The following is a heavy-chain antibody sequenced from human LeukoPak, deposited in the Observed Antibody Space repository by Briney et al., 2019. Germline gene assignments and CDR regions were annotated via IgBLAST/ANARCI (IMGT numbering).Heavy chain of an antibody. J-gene: IGHJ6*02. V-gene: IGHV1-8*01. CDR2: MNPNSGNT. CDR3: ARESGSGWSLYYYYGMDV. CDR1: GYTFTSYD. Sequence: ASVKVSCKASGYTFTSYDINWVRQATGQGLEWMGWMNPNSGNTGYAQKFQGRVTMTRNTSISTAYMELSSLRSEATAVYYCARESGSGWSLYYYYGMDVWGQGTTVTVSS. D-gene: IGHD6-19*01.